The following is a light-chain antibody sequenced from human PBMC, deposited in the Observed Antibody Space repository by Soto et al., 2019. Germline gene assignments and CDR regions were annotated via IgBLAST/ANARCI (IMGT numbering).Light chain of an antibody. Sequence: IQLTQSPSSLSASVGDRVTITCRASQGISSYLAWYQQQPGKAPKLLIYAASTLQSGVPSRFSGSGSGTDFTLTISSLQPEDFATYYCQQLNSYPPSITFGQGTRLEIK. CDR1: QGISSY. J-gene: IGKJ5*01. CDR3: QQLNSYPPSIT. V-gene: IGKV1-9*01. CDR2: AAS.